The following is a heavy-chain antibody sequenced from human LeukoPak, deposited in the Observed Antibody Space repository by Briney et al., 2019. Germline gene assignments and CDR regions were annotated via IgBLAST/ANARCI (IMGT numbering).Heavy chain of an antibody. J-gene: IGHJ4*02. Sequence: ASVKVSCKASGYTFTGYYMHWVRQAPGQGLEWMGWINPNSGGTNYAQKFQGRVTMTRDTSISTAYMELSSLRSDDTAVYYCASGYCSSTSCYSIDYWGQGTLVTVSS. CDR3: ASGYCSSTSCYSIDY. V-gene: IGHV1-2*02. D-gene: IGHD2-2*02. CDR2: INPNSGGT. CDR1: GYTFTGYY.